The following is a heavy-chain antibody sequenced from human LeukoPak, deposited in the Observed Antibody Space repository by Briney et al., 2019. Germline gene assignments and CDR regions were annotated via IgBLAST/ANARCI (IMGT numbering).Heavy chain of an antibody. V-gene: IGHV4-39*01. CDR2: IYYSGST. J-gene: IGHJ4*02. D-gene: IGHD6-19*01. CDR1: GGSISSSSYY. CDR3: ATHTLIAVAGFYPFSL. Sequence: PSETLSLTCSVSGGSISSSSYYWAWIRQPPGKGLEWIGSIYYSGSTYYNPSHKSRVTISVDKSKNQFSLRLTSVTAADTAVYYCATHTLIAVAGFYPFSLWGQGTLVTVSS.